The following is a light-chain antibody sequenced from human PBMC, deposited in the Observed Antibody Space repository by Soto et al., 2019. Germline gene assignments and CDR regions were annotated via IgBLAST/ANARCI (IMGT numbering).Light chain of an antibody. Sequence: EIVLTQSPGTLSLSPGERATLSCRASQSVSSSCLAWYQQKPGQAPRLLIYGAASRATGIPDRFSGSGSGTDFTLTISRLEPEDFAVYYCQHYGSSPRTFGQGTKVDIK. J-gene: IGKJ3*01. CDR2: GAA. CDR3: QHYGSSPRT. CDR1: QSVSSSC. V-gene: IGKV3-20*01.